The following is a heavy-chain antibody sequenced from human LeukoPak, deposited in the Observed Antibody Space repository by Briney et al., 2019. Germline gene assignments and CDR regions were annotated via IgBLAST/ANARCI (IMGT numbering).Heavy chain of an antibody. CDR1: GYSFASYW. V-gene: IGHV5-51*01. J-gene: IGHJ4*02. CDR3: ARLAVAGTIDY. CDR2: IYPGTADI. D-gene: IGHD6-19*01. Sequence: GESLKISCKGSGYSFASYWIAWVRQMPGKGLEWMGVIYPGTADITYSPSFQGQVTISADKSVSTAYLHWSSLKASDTAMYYCARLAVAGTIDYWGQGTLVTVSS.